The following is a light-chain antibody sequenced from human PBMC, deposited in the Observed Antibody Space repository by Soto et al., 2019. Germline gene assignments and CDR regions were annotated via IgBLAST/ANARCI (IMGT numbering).Light chain of an antibody. Sequence: QSVLTQPPSISGAPGQKVTISCTGSSSNLGADYDVNWYQQLPVAAPKLLINANTNRPSGVPDRFSGSKSGTSASLDIAGLLAEDEDDYYCQSYAMTLSGYVFGGGTKLTVL. CDR1: SSNLGADYD. CDR3: QSYAMTLSGYV. CDR2: ANT. V-gene: IGLV1-40*01. J-gene: IGLJ3*02.